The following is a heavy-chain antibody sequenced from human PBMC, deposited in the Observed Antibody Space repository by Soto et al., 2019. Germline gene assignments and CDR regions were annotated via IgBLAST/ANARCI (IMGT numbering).Heavy chain of an antibody. CDR1: GFTFSSYA. D-gene: IGHD3-10*01. V-gene: IGHV3-30-3*01. CDR3: ARDGRFGELWYYYYYGMDV. Sequence: GGSLRLSCAASGFTFSSYAMHWVRQAPGKGLEWVAVISYDGSNKYYADSVEGRFTISRDNSKNTLYLQMNSLRAEDTAVYYCARDGRFGELWYYYYYGMDVWGQGTTVTVSS. J-gene: IGHJ6*02. CDR2: ISYDGSNK.